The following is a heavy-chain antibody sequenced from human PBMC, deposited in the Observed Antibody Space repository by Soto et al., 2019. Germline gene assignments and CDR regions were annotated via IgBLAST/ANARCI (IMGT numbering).Heavy chain of an antibody. CDR3: ARAVLPATAPFDC. CDR2: IYYSGST. J-gene: IGHJ4*02. CDR1: GGSISSHY. D-gene: IGHD2-2*01. V-gene: IGHV4-59*11. Sequence: QVQLQESGPRLVKPSETLSLTCIVSGGSISSHYWSWIRQHPGKGLEWIGYIYYSGSTNYNPSLKRRVTISVDTSKNQFSLKLSSVTAADTAVYYCARAVLPATAPFDCWGQGTLVTVSS.